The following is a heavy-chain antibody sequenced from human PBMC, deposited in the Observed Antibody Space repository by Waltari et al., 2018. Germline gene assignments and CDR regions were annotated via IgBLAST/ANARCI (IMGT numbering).Heavy chain of an antibody. CDR3: AAGGTDLRY. D-gene: IGHD6-25*01. CDR2: IVVGSGNT. J-gene: IGHJ4*02. V-gene: IGHV1-58*01. CDR1: GSTFISSA. Sequence: QMHLVQSGPEVKKPGTSVKVSCEATGSTFISSAVHWVRQARGRRLEWIGWIVVGSGNTHSAQNFQERVTFTRDVSTGTAYLELSSLRSEDTAIYYCAAGGTDLRYWGQGTLVTVSS.